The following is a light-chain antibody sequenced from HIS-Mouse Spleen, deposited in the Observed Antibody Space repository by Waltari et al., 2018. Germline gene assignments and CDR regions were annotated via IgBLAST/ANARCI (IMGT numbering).Light chain of an antibody. Sequence: QSALTQPASVSGSPGQSITISCTGTSSDVRGYNYVSWCQQHPGKAPKLMIYDVSNRPSGVSNRFSGSKSGNTASLTISGLQAEDEADYYCSSYTSSSTLEVVFGGGTKLTVL. CDR1: SSDVRGYNY. CDR2: DVS. V-gene: IGLV2-14*03. J-gene: IGLJ2*01. CDR3: SSYTSSSTLEVV.